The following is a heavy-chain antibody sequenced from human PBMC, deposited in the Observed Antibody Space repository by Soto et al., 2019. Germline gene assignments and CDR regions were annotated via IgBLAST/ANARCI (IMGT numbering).Heavy chain of an antibody. CDR3: AKGKYNWSDTPLDY. D-gene: IGHD1-20*01. V-gene: IGHV3-30*18. J-gene: IGHJ4*02. Sequence: GGTLRLSCATSGFTFPTSRMHWVRHAPGNEQEWVSVISYDESSKYYADSVKGRFTISRDNSTNTLYLQMNSLRAEDTALYYCAKGKYNWSDTPLDYWGQGTQVTVSS. CDR2: ISYDESSK. CDR1: GFTFPTSR.